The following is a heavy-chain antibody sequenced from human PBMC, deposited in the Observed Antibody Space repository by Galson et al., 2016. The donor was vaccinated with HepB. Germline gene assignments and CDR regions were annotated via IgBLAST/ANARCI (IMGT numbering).Heavy chain of an antibody. V-gene: IGHV3-74*01. D-gene: IGHD4-23*01. CDR3: ARDLWRGGRIDY. J-gene: IGHJ4*02. CDR1: GFTFSTYW. CDR2: ITIAGSTT. Sequence: SLRLSCAASGFTFSTYWMHWVRQAPGKGLVWVSHITIAGSTTTYADSVKGRFTISRDNAKNTLYLQMNSLRAEDTAVYYCARDLWRGGRIDYWGQGTLVTVSS.